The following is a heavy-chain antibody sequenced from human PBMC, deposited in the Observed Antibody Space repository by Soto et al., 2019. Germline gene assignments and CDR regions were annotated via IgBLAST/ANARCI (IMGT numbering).Heavy chain of an antibody. CDR3: ARGPPVGYCSGGSCYSIY. J-gene: IGHJ4*02. V-gene: IGHV1-8*01. CDR2: MNPNSGNT. Sequence: QVQLVQSGAEVKKPGASVKVSCKASGYTFTSYAINWVRQATGQGLEWMGWMNPNSGNTGYAQKFQGRVTMTRNTSISTAHMELSSLRSEDTAVYYCARGPPVGYCSGGSCYSIYWGQGTLVTVSS. CDR1: GYTFTSYA. D-gene: IGHD2-15*01.